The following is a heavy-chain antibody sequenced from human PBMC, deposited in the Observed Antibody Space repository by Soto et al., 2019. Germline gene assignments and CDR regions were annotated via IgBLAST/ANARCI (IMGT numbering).Heavy chain of an antibody. J-gene: IGHJ5*02. CDR3: ARRGYSGYDLQS. V-gene: IGHV1-69*13. CDR2: ISPSFGTA. D-gene: IGHD5-12*01. Sequence: SGKGSSKASGGTFSSYAISWVRQAPVQGLEWMAGISPSFGTANYAQKCQGRVKITAEESTRTAYMELRSLRSEDTAVYYCARRGYSGYDLQSWGQGTLVTVSS. CDR1: GGTFSSYA.